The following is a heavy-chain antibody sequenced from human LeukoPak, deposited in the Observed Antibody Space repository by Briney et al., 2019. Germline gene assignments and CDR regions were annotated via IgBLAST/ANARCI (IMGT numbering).Heavy chain of an antibody. CDR2: ITSSSGTI. CDR3: ARDPSGDYDFDY. Sequence: GGPLRLSCAASGFTFSSYDMNWVRQAPGKGLEWVSYITSSSGTIHYADSVKGRFTISRDNAKSSLYLQMNSLRAEDTAIYYCARDPSGDYDFDYWGQGTLVTVSS. J-gene: IGHJ4*02. D-gene: IGHD4-17*01. CDR1: GFTFSSYD. V-gene: IGHV3-48*01.